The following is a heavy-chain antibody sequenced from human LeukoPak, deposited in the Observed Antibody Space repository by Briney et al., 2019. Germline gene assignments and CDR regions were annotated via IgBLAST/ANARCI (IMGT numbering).Heavy chain of an antibody. D-gene: IGHD6-13*01. CDR3: AKDRSSSWYTRGLIDY. V-gene: IGHV3-43D*03. Sequence: GGSLRLSCAASGFTFDDYAMHWVRQAPGKGLEWVSLISWDGGSTYYADSVKGRFTISRDNSKNSLYLQMNSLRAEDTALYYCAKDRSSSWYTRGLIDYWGQGTMVTVSS. CDR1: GFTFDDYA. CDR2: ISWDGGST. J-gene: IGHJ3*01.